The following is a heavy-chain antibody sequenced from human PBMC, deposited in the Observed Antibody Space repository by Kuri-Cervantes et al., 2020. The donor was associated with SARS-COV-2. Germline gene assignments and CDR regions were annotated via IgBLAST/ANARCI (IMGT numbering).Heavy chain of an antibody. CDR1: GFTFGDYA. CDR2: ISGSGSNT. J-gene: IGHJ4*02. Sequence: GESLKTSCVGPGFTFGDYAMSWVRQSPGKGLEWVSAISGSGSNTYYADSVKGRFIISRDNSKNTLYLQMDSLRADDTAVYFCARDKSYGFWREPFDYWGQGTPVTVSS. D-gene: IGHD3/OR15-3a*01. CDR3: ARDKSYGFWREPFDY. V-gene: IGHV3-23*01.